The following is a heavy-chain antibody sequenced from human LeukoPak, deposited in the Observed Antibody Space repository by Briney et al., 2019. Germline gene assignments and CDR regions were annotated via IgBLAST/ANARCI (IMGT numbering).Heavy chain of an antibody. CDR2: IYPGDCDT. Sequence: PGESLKISCKGSGYSFTSYWSGWVRQLPGKGLEWMGIIYPGDCDTRYSPSFQGQVTISADTSISTAYLQWSSLKAAETAMYSCARRPYYYDSSGHPPHDAFDIWGQGTMVTVSS. V-gene: IGHV5-51*01. CDR1: GYSFTSYW. D-gene: IGHD3-22*01. J-gene: IGHJ3*02. CDR3: ARRPYYYDSSGHPPHDAFDI.